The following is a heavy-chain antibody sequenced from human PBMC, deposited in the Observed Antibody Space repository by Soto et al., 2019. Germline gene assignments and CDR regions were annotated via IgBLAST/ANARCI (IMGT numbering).Heavy chain of an antibody. CDR3: AKGVVDCSTTSCFGYYYYMDV. CDR2: ISGSGGST. J-gene: IGHJ6*03. D-gene: IGHD2-2*01. Sequence: GGSLRLSCAASGFTFSSYAMSWVRQAPGKGLEWVSGISGSGGSTYYADSVKGRFTISRDNSKSTLYLQMNSLRAEDTAVYYCAKGVVDCSTTSCFGYYYYMDVWGTGTTVTVSS. V-gene: IGHV3-23*01. CDR1: GFTFSSYA.